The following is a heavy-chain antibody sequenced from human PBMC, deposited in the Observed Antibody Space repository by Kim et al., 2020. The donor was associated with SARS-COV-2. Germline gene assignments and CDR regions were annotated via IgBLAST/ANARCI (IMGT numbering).Heavy chain of an antibody. CDR1: GFTFSSYS. V-gene: IGHV3-48*04. D-gene: IGHD5-12*01. Sequence: GGSLRLSCAASGFTFSSYSMNWVRQAPGKGLEWVSYISSSSSTIYYADSVKGRFTISRDNAKNSLYLQMNSLRAEDTAVYYCARDGPLPPFMVATSPFDYWGQGTLVTVSS. CDR3: ARDGPLPPFMVATSPFDY. J-gene: IGHJ4*02. CDR2: ISSSSSTI.